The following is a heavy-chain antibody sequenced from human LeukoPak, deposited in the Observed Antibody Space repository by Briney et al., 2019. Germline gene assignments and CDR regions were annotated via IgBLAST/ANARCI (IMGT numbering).Heavy chain of an antibody. CDR3: ARASVDTAMAFDY. CDR2: IYSGGST. CDR1: GFTVSSNY. D-gene: IGHD5-18*01. J-gene: IGHJ4*02. V-gene: IGHV3-53*01. Sequence: GGSLRLSCAASGFTVSSNYMSWVRQAPGKGLEWVSVIYSGGSTYYADSVKGRFTISRDNSKNTLYLQMNSLRAEDTAVYYCARASVDTAMAFDYWGQGTLVTVSS.